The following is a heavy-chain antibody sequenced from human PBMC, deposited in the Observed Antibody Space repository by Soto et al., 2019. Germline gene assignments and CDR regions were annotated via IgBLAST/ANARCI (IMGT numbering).Heavy chain of an antibody. J-gene: IGHJ5*02. Sequence: QVQLVQSGAEVKKPGSSVKVSCKASGGTFSSYAISWVRQAPGQGLEWMGGIIPIFGTANYAQMFQGRVTITADESTSTAYMELSRLRSEDTAVYSCARPGFWSGYYPPTSNWFDPWGQGSLVTVSS. CDR1: GGTFSSYA. CDR2: IIPIFGTA. CDR3: ARPGFWSGYYPPTSNWFDP. D-gene: IGHD3-3*01. V-gene: IGHV1-69*01.